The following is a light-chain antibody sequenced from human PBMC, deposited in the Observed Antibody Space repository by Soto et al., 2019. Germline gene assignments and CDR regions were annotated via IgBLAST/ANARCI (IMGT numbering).Light chain of an antibody. CDR1: QSVSSN. CDR2: GAS. Sequence: EIVMTQSPATLSVSPGDRATLSCRASQSVSSNLAWYQQKPGQAPRLVIHGASTRATGIPARFSGSGSGTEFTIIRRRLQDEDFALYYCNQYNVWPTFGQGTNVEIK. CDR3: NQYNVWPT. V-gene: IGKV3-15*01. J-gene: IGKJ1*01.